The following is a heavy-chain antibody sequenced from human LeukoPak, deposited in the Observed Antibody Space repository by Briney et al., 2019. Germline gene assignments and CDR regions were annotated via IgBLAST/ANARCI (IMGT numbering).Heavy chain of an antibody. D-gene: IGHD3-3*01. J-gene: IGHJ4*02. CDR2: NYYSGYS. V-gene: IGHV4-59*08. Sequence: PSETLSLTCTVSGASISSYYWSLIRQPPGKGLGWIGYNYYSGYSNYNPPLKSPATISVDTSKHQFSLNLSSVTAADTAVYYCARQGYDFWSGSQQSNFPVDYWGQGTLVTVSS. CDR1: GASISSYY. CDR3: ARQGYDFWSGSQQSNFPVDY.